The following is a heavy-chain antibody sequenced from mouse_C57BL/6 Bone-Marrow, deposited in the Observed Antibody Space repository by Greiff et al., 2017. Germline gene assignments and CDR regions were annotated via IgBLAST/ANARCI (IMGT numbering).Heavy chain of an antibody. CDR2: IDPENGDT. CDR1: GFNIKDDY. Sequence: VQLQQSGAELVRPGASVKLSCTASGFNIKDDYMHWVKQRPEQGLEWIGWIDPENGDTEYASKFQGKATITADTSSNTAYLQLSSLTSEDTAVYYCTTNGVKRFAYWGQGTLVTVSA. CDR3: TTNGVKRFAY. J-gene: IGHJ3*01. V-gene: IGHV14-4*01.